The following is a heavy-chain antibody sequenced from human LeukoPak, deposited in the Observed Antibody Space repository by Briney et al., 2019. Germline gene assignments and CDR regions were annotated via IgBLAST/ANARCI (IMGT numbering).Heavy chain of an antibody. CDR3: ARAPLRQQPFDY. Sequence: SETLSLTCAVYGGSFSGYFWSWIRQPPGKGLEWIGEINHSGSTNYNPSLKSRVTISVDTSENQFSLKLSSVTAADTAVYYCARAPLRQQPFDYWGQGTLVTVSS. D-gene: IGHD6-13*01. CDR2: INHSGST. V-gene: IGHV4-34*01. J-gene: IGHJ4*02. CDR1: GGSFSGYF.